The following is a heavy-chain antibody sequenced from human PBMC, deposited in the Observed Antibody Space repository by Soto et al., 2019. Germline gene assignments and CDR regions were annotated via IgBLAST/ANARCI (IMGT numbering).Heavy chain of an antibody. Sequence: QVQLVQSGAEVKKPGASVKASCKASGYTFTNYAMHWVRQAPGQRLEWMGWINAGNGNTKYSQKFQGRVRIIRDKSASTAYMELSSLRSEDTAVYYCARGDYYDIHNYLGQGTLVTVSS. V-gene: IGHV1-3*01. CDR1: GYTFTNYA. CDR3: ARGDYYDIHNY. CDR2: INAGNGNT. J-gene: IGHJ4*02. D-gene: IGHD3-22*01.